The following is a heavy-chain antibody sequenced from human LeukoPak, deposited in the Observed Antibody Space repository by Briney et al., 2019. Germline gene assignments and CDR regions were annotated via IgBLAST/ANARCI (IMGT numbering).Heavy chain of an antibody. D-gene: IGHD3-3*01. CDR2: IRSKTYGGTT. CDR1: GFTFGDHA. Sequence: SLRLSCTASGFTFGDHAMSWVRQAPGKGLEWVGFIRSKTYGGTTEYAASVKGRFTISRDDSKSIAYLEMSSLKTEDTGVYYCSHSGKYDFWSGTFWGQGTLVIVSS. J-gene: IGHJ4*02. CDR3: SHSGKYDFWSGTF. V-gene: IGHV3-49*04.